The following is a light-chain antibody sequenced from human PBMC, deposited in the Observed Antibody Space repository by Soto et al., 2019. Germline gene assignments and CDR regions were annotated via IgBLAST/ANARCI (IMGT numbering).Light chain of an antibody. CDR3: QKYNSAPWT. CDR1: QGISNY. J-gene: IGKJ1*01. CDR2: AAS. Sequence: DIQMTQSPSSLSASVGDRVTITCRAIQGISNYLAWYQQKPGKVPKLLIYAASTLQSAVPSRFSGSGSGTDFTLTISSLQPEDVATSYCQKYNSAPWTFGQGTKLEIK. V-gene: IGKV1-27*01.